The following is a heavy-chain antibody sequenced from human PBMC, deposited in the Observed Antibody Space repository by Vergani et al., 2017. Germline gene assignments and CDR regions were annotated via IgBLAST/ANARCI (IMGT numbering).Heavy chain of an antibody. V-gene: IGHV4-61*02. CDR2: IYTSGST. J-gene: IGHJ3*02. Sequence: QVQLQESGPGLVKPSQTLSLTCTVSGGSISSGSYYWSWIRQPAGKGLEWIGRIYTSGSTNYNPSLKSRVTISVDTYKNQFSLKLSSVTAADTAVYYCARAVAGTGGAFDIWGQGTMVTVSS. CDR3: ARAVAGTGGAFDI. D-gene: IGHD6-19*01. CDR1: GGSISSGSYY.